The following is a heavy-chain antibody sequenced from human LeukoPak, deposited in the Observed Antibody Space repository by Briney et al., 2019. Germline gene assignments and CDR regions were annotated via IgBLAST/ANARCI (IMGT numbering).Heavy chain of an antibody. CDR1: GGTFSSYA. J-gene: IGHJ4*02. V-gene: IGHV1-69*04. D-gene: IGHD3-22*01. CDR3: ARDYYDNSGYYSHTGGY. Sequence: SVKVSCKASGGTFSSYAISWVRQAPGQGLEWMGRIIPILGIANYAQKLQGRATMTTDTSTSTAYMELRSLRSDDTAVYYCARDYYDNSGYYSHTGGYWGQGTLVTVSS. CDR2: IIPILGIA.